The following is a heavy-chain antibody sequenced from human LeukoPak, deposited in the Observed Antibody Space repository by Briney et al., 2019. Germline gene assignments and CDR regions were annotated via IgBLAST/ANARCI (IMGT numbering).Heavy chain of an antibody. CDR3: ARDPGYGLGVDYGDY. Sequence: GGSLRLSCPASGFTVSGNYRGWVRQAPGRGLGCLSVIHRGGNTYYADSVKGRFTISRDSSKNTVFLQMDSLRAEDTAVYYCARDPGYGLGVDYGDYWGQGTLVTVSS. V-gene: IGHV3-66*01. CDR1: GFTVSGNY. CDR2: IHRGGNT. J-gene: IGHJ4*02. D-gene: IGHD3-10*01.